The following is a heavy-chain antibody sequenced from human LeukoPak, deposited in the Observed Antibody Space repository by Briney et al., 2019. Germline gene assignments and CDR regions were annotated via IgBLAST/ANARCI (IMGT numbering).Heavy chain of an antibody. Sequence: GASVKVSCKASGYTFTGYYMHWVRQAPGQGLEWMGWINPNSGGTNYAQKFQGRVTMTRDTSISTAYMELSRLRSDDTAVYYCARIGWPYYYYYYMDVWGKGTTVTVSS. CDR3: ARIGWPYYYYYYMDV. D-gene: IGHD6-19*01. V-gene: IGHV1-2*02. CDR2: INPNSGGT. CDR1: GYTFTGYY. J-gene: IGHJ6*03.